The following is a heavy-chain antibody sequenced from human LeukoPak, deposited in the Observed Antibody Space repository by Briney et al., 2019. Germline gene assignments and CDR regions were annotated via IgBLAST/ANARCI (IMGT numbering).Heavy chain of an antibody. CDR2: INHSGST. Sequence: PSETLSLTCAVYGGSFSGYYWSWIRQPPGKGLEWIGEINHSGSTNYNPSLKSRVTISVDTSKNQFSLKLSSVTAADTAVYYCARDGGYSGYEYYYYYYMDVWGKGTTVTVSS. D-gene: IGHD5-12*01. J-gene: IGHJ6*03. CDR1: GGSFSGYY. V-gene: IGHV4-34*01. CDR3: ARDGGYSGYEYYYYYYMDV.